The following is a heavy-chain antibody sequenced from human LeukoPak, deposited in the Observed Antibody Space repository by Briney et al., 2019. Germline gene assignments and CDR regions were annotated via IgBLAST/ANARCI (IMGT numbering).Heavy chain of an antibody. CDR2: IYYSGST. D-gene: IGHD3-3*02. CDR3: ARGGIRQTFDN. V-gene: IGHV4-59*01. Sequence: ASETLSLTCTVSGVSISTYYWNWLRQPPGKGLEWIGYIYYSGSTNYNPSLKSRVTISVDTSKNQFSLNLTSVTAADTAVYYCARGGIRQTFDNWGQGTLVTVSS. CDR1: GVSISTYY. J-gene: IGHJ4*02.